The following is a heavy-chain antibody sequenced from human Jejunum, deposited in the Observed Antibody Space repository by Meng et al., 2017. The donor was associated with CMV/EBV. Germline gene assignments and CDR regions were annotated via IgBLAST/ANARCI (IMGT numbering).Heavy chain of an antibody. CDR1: GYY. J-gene: IGHJ5*02. V-gene: IGHV1-2*02. CDR2: INPYSDDT. D-gene: IGHD2-15*01. CDR3: ARSPLRYCSGGSCFSYTWFDP. Sequence: GYYIRWVRQAPGQALEWMGWINPYSDDTNYAQNFQGRVTMTRDTSITTAYMELSRLRSDDTAVYYCARSPLRYCSGGSCFSYTWFDPWGQGTLVTVSS.